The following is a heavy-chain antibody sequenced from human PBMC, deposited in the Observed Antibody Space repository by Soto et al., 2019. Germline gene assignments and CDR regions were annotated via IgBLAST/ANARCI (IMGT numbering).Heavy chain of an antibody. V-gene: IGHV4-61*01. J-gene: IGHJ4*02. D-gene: IGHD7-27*01. CDR2: NYYSGST. Sequence: QVQLQESGPGLVKPSETLSLTCTVSGGSVSSGSYYWSWIRQPPGKGLEWIGYNYYSGSTNYNPSLTGRVTISVDTSKNQFSLNLMSVTAADTAVYYCAKAAGWGPFQYWGQGTLVTASS. CDR3: AKAAGWGPFQY. CDR1: GGSVSSGSYY.